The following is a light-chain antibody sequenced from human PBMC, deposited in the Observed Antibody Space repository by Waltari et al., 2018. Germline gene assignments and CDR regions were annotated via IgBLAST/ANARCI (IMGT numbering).Light chain of an antibody. J-gene: IGKJ2*01. Sequence: EIVLTQSPDFPSVTPKERVTITCRTSQSIGSSLHRYQPKPDQSPKLLIKYASQSFSGVPSKFSGSGSGTDFTLTINSLEAEDAATYYCHQSRSLPHTFGQGTKLEIK. V-gene: IGKV6-21*01. CDR2: YAS. CDR3: HQSRSLPHT. CDR1: QSIGSS.